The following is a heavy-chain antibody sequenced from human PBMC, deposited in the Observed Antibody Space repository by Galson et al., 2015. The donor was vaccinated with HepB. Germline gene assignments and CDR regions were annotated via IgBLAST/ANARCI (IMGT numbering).Heavy chain of an antibody. J-gene: IGHJ4*02. D-gene: IGHD3-10*01. CDR1: GYTFTNYA. CDR2: INADNGNT. V-gene: IGHV1-3*01. CDR3: ARGWNTMVRGVTNALYDY. Sequence: SVKVSCKASGYTFTNYALHWVRQAPGQGLEWMGWINADNGNTEHSHKFQGRVTITRDTSASTAYMELSSLRSEDTALYYCARGWNTMVRGVTNALYDYWGQGTLVTVSS.